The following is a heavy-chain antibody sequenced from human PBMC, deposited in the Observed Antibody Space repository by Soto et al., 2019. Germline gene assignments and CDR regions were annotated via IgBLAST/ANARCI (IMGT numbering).Heavy chain of an antibody. J-gene: IGHJ4*01. CDR3: ASGNYYDSSGYSSGY. CDR2: IIPIFGTA. CDR1: GGTFSSYA. D-gene: IGHD3-22*01. V-gene: IGHV1-69*06. Sequence: VASVKVSCKASGGTFSSYAISWVRQAPGQGLEWMGGIIPIFGTANYAQKFQGRVTITADKSTSTAYMELSSLRSEDTAVYYCASGNYYDSSGYSSGYWGHGTLVTVSS.